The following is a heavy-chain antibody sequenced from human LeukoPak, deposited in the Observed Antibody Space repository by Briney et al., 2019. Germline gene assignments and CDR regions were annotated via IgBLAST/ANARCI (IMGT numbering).Heavy chain of an antibody. CDR3: AREWALPGAYYMDV. Sequence: PGGSLRLSCAASGFTFSTYWMHWVRQAPGKGLVWVSRISSDGRNTIYADSVKGRFTISRDSANNRLFLQMNSLGGDDTAVYYCAREWALPGAYYMDVWGKGTTVTVSS. CDR2: ISSDGRNT. J-gene: IGHJ6*03. CDR1: GFTFSTYW. V-gene: IGHV3-74*01. D-gene: IGHD7-27*01.